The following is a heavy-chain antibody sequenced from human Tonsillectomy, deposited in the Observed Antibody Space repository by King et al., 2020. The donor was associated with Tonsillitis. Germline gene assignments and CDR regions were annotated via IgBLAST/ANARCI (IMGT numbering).Heavy chain of an antibody. D-gene: IGHD2-15*01. CDR1: GGSIRSSSYY. CDR2: IYYSGST. V-gene: IGHV4-39*01. J-gene: IGHJ4*02. CDR3: ARGYCSGGSCWLKNNYFDY. Sequence: QLQLQESGPGLVKPSETLSLTCTVSGGSIRSSSYYWGWIRQPPGKGLEWIGSIYYSGSTYYNPSLKSRVTISVDTSKNQFSLKLTSVTAADTAVYYCARGYCSGGSCWLKNNYFDYWGQGSLVTVSS.